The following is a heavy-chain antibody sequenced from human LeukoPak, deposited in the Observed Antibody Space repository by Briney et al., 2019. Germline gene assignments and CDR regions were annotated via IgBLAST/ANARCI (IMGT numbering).Heavy chain of an antibody. CDR2: IIPIFGTA. D-gene: IGHD4-23*01. CDR1: GGTFSSYA. Sequence: ASVKVSCKASGGTFSSYAISWVRQAPGQGLEWMGGIIPIFGTANYAQKFQGRVTITADESTSTAYMELSSLRSEDTAVYYCAREFGNTYYFDYWGQGTLVTVSS. J-gene: IGHJ4*02. CDR3: AREFGNTYYFDY. V-gene: IGHV1-69*01.